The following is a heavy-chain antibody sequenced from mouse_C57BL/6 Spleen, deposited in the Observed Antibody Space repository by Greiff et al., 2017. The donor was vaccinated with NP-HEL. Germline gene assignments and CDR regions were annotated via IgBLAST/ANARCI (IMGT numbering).Heavy chain of an antibody. CDR1: GFNIKDYY. J-gene: IGHJ4*01. D-gene: IGHD2-5*01. CDR2: IDPEDGDT. CDR3: TTSDYSNVYYAMDY. V-gene: IGHV14-1*01. Sequence: VQLKESGAELVRPGASVKLSCTASGFNIKDYYMHWVKQRPEQGLEWIGRIDPEDGDTEYAPKFKGKATMTADTSSNTAYLQLSSLTSEDTAVYYCTTSDYSNVYYAMDYWGQGTSVTVSS.